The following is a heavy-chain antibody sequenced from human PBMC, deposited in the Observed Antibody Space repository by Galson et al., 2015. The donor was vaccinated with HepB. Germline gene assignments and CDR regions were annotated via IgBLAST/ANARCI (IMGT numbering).Heavy chain of an antibody. D-gene: IGHD2-2*01. J-gene: IGHJ4*02. CDR1: GFIFNMYN. CDR2: INSGSTYI. CDR3: ARAGYCSSSSCQTKFDY. Sequence: SLRLSCAASGFIFNMYNMNWVRQAPGKGLEWVSSINSGSTYIYYADSMKGRFTISRDNAKNSLSLHMNGLRDEDTAVYYCARAGYCSSSSCQTKFDYWGQGTLVTVSS. V-gene: IGHV3-21*01.